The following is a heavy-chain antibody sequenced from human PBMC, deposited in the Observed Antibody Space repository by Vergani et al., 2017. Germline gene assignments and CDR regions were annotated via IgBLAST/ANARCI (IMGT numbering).Heavy chain of an antibody. D-gene: IGHD4-23*01. CDR2: IIPIFGTA. Sequence: VQLVQSGAEVKKPGESLKISCKGSGYSFTSYWIGWVRQMPGKGLEWMGGIIPIFGTANYAQKFQGRVTITADKSTSTAYMELSSLRSEDTAVYYCARGRYGGNSGPGYYFDYWGQGTLVTVSS. CDR3: ARGRYGGNSGPGYYFDY. V-gene: IGHV1-69*06. CDR1: GYSFTSYW. J-gene: IGHJ4*02.